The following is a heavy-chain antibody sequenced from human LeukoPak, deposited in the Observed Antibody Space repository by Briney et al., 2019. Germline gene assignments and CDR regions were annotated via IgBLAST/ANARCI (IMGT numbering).Heavy chain of an antibody. CDR2: INPKIGGT. CDR3: ATLMAHLDY. J-gene: IGHJ4*02. Sequence: ASVKVSCKASGYTFAGYYMHWVRQAPGQGLEWMGWINPKIGGTNYAQKFQGRVTMTRDTTISTAYMELSRLRSDDTAVFYCATLMAHLDYWGQGTLVTVSS. V-gene: IGHV1-2*02. D-gene: IGHD2-8*01. CDR1: GYTFAGYY.